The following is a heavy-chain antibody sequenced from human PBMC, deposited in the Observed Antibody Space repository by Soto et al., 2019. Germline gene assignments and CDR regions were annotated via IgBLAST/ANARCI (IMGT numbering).Heavy chain of an antibody. V-gene: IGHV4-4*07. CDR2: FSLSGTT. J-gene: IGHJ4*02. CDR1: GASITSSSY. D-gene: IGHD2-8*02. Sequence: QVQLQESGPGLMKPSETLSLTCTVSGASITSSSYWSWIRQPAGKGLEWIGRFSLSGTTNYNPSLRSRDTMSADVSKNQFSLRLTSVTAADTALYYCARGMTPPGAPAWYYFDSWGQGTLVTVSS. CDR3: ARGMTPPGAPAWYYFDS.